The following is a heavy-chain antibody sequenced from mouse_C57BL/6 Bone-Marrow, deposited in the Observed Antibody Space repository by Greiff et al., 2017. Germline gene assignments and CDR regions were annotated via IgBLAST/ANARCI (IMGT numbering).Heavy chain of an antibody. Sequence: QVQLQQPGAELVKPGASVKLSCKASGYTFTSYWMQWVKQRPGQGLEWIGEIDPSDSYTTYNQKFKGKATLTVDASSSTAYMQLSSLTSEDSAVYYCARYRGAMDYWSEGTSVTVSS. CDR3: ARYRGAMDY. CDR1: GYTFTSYW. CDR2: IDPSDSYT. D-gene: IGHD3-1*01. J-gene: IGHJ4*01. V-gene: IGHV1-50*01.